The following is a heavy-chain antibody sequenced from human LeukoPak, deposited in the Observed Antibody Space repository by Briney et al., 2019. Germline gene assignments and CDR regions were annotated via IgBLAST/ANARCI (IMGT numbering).Heavy chain of an antibody. CDR3: ARDPRQSHLVYTMGDY. CDR1: GYTFTSYG. Sequence: ASVKVSCKASGYTFTSYGISWVRQAPGQGLEWMGWISAYNGNTNYAQKLQGRVTMTTDTSTSTAYMELRSLRSDDTAVYYCARDPRQSHLVYTMGDYWGQGTLVTVSS. D-gene: IGHD2-2*02. J-gene: IGHJ4*02. CDR2: ISAYNGNT. V-gene: IGHV1-18*01.